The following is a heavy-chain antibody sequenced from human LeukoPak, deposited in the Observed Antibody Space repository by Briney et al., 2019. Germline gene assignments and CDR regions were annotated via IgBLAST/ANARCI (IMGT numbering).Heavy chain of an antibody. D-gene: IGHD6-13*01. CDR1: GPTFSSYS. J-gene: IGHJ5*02. CDR3: ATGTGYSSSHNWFDP. V-gene: IGHV3-21*01. CDR2: ISSSSSYI. Sequence: GRSLRLSCAASGPTFSSYSMNWVRQAPGKGLEWVSSISSSSSYIYYADSVEGRFTISRDNAKNSLYLQMNSLRAEDTAVYYCATGTGYSSSHNWFDPWGQGTLVTVSS.